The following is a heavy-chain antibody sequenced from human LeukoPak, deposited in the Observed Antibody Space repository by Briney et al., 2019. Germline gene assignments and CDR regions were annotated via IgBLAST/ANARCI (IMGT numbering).Heavy chain of an antibody. V-gene: IGHV4-59*12. CDR3: ARGRIVGATMWDY. J-gene: IGHJ4*02. Sequence: SETLSLTCTVSGGSISSYYWSWIRQPPGKGLEWIGYIYYSGSTNYNPSLKSRVTISVDTSKNQFSLKLSSVTAADTAVYYCARGRIVGATMWDYWGQGTLVTVSS. D-gene: IGHD1-26*01. CDR1: GGSISSYY. CDR2: IYYSGST.